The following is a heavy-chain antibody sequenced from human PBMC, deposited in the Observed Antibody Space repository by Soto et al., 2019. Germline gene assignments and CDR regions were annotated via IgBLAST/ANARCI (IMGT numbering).Heavy chain of an antibody. D-gene: IGHD6-13*01. J-gene: IGHJ4*02. CDR2: IYGAAST. CDR1: GFTVSSNY. Sequence: EVQLVESGGGLVQPGGPLRLSCAASGFTVSSNYMNWVRQAPGKGLEWVSIIYGAASTYYADSVKGRFTISRDNSKNTLYLQMNSLRAEDTAVYYCARDGPSRSRYYFDYWGQGTLVTVSS. V-gene: IGHV3-66*01. CDR3: ARDGPSRSRYYFDY.